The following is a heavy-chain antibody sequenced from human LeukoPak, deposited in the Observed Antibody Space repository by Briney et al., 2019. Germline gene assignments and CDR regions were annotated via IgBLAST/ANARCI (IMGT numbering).Heavy chain of an antibody. CDR3: ARDRGDDSNLDKFDY. D-gene: IGHD3-22*01. CDR1: AFIFSGHW. V-gene: IGHV3-7*03. J-gene: IGHJ4*02. CDR2: IKEDGSER. Sequence: PGGSLRLSCEGSAFIFSGHWMNWVRQTPGKGLEWVASIKEDGSERQYVDSVKGRFSISRDNTKGSLFLQLNSLRAEDTAVYYCARDRGDDSNLDKFDYWGQGTLVTVSS.